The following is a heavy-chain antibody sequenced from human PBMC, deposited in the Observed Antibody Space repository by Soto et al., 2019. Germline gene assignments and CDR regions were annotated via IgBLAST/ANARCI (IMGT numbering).Heavy chain of an antibody. Sequence: EVQLVESGGGLVKPGESLRLSCAASGFIFSTAWMTWVRQAPGRGLEWVARIKTTSDGGTIHDAAPVKGRFTISRDDSKDTLFLQMNSLKIEDTALYYCIRDPYGSTWGQGTLVTVSP. D-gene: IGHD3-10*01. J-gene: IGHJ5*02. CDR2: IKTTSDGGTI. V-gene: IGHV3-15*01. CDR1: GFIFSTAW. CDR3: IRDPYGST.